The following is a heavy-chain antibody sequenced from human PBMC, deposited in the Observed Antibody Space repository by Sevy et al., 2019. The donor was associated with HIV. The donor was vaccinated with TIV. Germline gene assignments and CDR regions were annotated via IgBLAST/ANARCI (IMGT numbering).Heavy chain of an antibody. CDR3: AKRYEILDRDYYFDY. CDR2: INYSGGGR. V-gene: IGHV3-23*01. CDR1: GFTFSSYG. Sequence: GSLRLSCVASGFTFSSYGMTWVRQAPGKGLEWVSTINYSGGGRFYADAVKGRFTISRDNSRNKLYLQMNNLRAEDTAVYYCAKRYEILDRDYYFDYWGQGTLVTVSS. D-gene: IGHD3-9*01. J-gene: IGHJ4*02.